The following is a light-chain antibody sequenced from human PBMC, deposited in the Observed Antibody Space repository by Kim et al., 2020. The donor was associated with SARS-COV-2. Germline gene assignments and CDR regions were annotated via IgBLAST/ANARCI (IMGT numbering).Light chain of an antibody. CDR3: QQTDTFPRT. CDR2: GAS. CDR1: QDIRSW. Sequence: SASVGDRVTICCRASQDIRSWLAWYQLKPGKAPELLIYGASSLQTGVPSRFSGRGSGTDFTLTISSLQPEDSATYYCQQTDTFPRTFGRGTKLEI. V-gene: IGKV1-12*01. J-gene: IGKJ2*01.